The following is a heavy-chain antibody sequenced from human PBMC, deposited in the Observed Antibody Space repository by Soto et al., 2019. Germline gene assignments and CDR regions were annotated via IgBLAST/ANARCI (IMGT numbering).Heavy chain of an antibody. Sequence: SVKVSCKASGGTFSSYAISWVRQAPGQGLERMGGIIPIFGTANYAQKFQGRVTITADKSTSTAYMELSSLRSEDTAVYYCARDQASYGYYYYGMDVWGQGTTVTVSS. V-gene: IGHV1-69*06. CDR3: ARDQASYGYYYYGMDV. CDR2: IIPIFGTA. D-gene: IGHD5-18*01. J-gene: IGHJ6*02. CDR1: GGTFSSYA.